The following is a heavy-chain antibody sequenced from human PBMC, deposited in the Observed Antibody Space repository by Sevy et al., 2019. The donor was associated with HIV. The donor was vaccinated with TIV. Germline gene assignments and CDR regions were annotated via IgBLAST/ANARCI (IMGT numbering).Heavy chain of an antibody. CDR3: ARDKVHYYDSIVGTMDGMDV. CDR1: GGSISSYY. J-gene: IGHJ6*02. D-gene: IGHD3-22*01. V-gene: IGHV4-59*01. CDR2: IYYSGST. Sequence: SETLSLTCTVSGGSISSYYWSWIRQPPGKGLEWIGYIYYSGSTNYNPSLKSRVTISVDTSKNQFSLKLSSVTAADTAVYYCARDKVHYYDSIVGTMDGMDVWGQGTTVTVSS.